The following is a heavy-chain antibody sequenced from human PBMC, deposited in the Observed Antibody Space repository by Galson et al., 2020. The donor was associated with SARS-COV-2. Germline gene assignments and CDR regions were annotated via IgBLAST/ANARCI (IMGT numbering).Heavy chain of an antibody. CDR2: IKQDGSEK. Sequence: DQLGESLKISCAASGFTFSSYWMSWVRQAPGKGLEWVANIKQDGSEKYYVDSVKGRFTISRDNAKNSLYLQMNSLRAEDTAVYYCAREGVTYYYDSSGYYYEPYFDYWGQGTLVTVSS. CDR3: AREGVTYYYDSSGYYYEPYFDY. D-gene: IGHD3-22*01. V-gene: IGHV3-7*01. J-gene: IGHJ4*02. CDR1: GFTFSSYW.